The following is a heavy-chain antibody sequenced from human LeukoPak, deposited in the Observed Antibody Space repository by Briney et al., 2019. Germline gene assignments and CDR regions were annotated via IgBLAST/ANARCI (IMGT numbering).Heavy chain of an antibody. V-gene: IGHV4-39*01. D-gene: IGHD3-22*01. CDR1: GGSISSSSYY. CDR3: ARRLGLVVVKERRSGYFDY. CDR2: IYYSGST. Sequence: SETLSLTCTVSGGSISSSSYYWGWIRQPPGKGLEWIGSIYYSGSTYYNPSLKSRVTISVDTSKNQFSLKLSSVTAADTAVYYCARRLGLVVVKERRSGYFDYWGQGTLVTVSS. J-gene: IGHJ4*02.